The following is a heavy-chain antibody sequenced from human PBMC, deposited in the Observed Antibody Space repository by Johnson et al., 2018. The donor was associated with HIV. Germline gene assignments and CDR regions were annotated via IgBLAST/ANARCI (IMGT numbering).Heavy chain of an antibody. CDR2: IYDGDAT. Sequence: VQLVESGGGLIQPGGSLRLSCAASGFTVSSNYMSWVRQAPGKGLEWVSIIYDGDATYYAASVKGRFTISRDTSANTVNLQMNGLRADDTATYYCVRDHGDYVDDAFDIWGQGTMVTVSS. D-gene: IGHD4-17*01. CDR3: VRDHGDYVDDAFDI. CDR1: GFTVSSNY. V-gene: IGHV3-53*01. J-gene: IGHJ3*02.